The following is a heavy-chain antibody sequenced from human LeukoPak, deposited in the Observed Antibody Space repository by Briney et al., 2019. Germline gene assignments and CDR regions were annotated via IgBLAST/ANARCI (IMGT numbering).Heavy chain of an antibody. CDR1: GGSISSGGYY. V-gene: IGHV4-30-2*01. J-gene: IGHJ4*02. CDR3: ARVNDRIAAAGTGDY. D-gene: IGHD6-13*01. CDR2: IYHSGST. Sequence: SETLSLTCTVSGGSISSGGYYWSWIRQPPGKGLEWIGYIYHSGSTYYNPSLKSRVTISVDRSKNQFSLKLSSVTAADTAVYYCARVNDRIAAAGTGDYWGQGALVTVSS.